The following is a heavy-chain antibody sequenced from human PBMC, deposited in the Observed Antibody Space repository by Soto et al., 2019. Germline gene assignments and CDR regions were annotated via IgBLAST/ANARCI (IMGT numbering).Heavy chain of an antibody. CDR1: GGSISSSSY. Sequence: QLQLQESGPGLVKPSETLSLTCTVSGGSISSSSYWGWIRQPPGKGLEWIGSIYSIGSTYYNPSLKRRVAISVATSNNQFSLQLTSVTAADSGVYYCSRSSRYGTNVWGQGNKVTVSS. D-gene: IGHD6-13*01. J-gene: IGHJ6*02. CDR3: SRSSRYGTNV. CDR2: IYSIGST. V-gene: IGHV4-39*01.